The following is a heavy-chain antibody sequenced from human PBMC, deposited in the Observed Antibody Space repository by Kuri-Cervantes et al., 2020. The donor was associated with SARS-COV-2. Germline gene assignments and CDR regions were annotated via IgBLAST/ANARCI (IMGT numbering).Heavy chain of an antibody. CDR2: INSDGSST. V-gene: IGHV3-74*01. Sequence: GESLKISCAASGFTFSSYWMHWVRQAPGKGLVWVSRINSDGSSTSYADSVKGRFTISRDNAKNTLYLQMNSLRAEDTAVYYCARVGGDGYNSNWFDPWGQGTLVTVSS. J-gene: IGHJ5*02. CDR1: GFTFSSYW. CDR3: ARVGGDGYNSNWFDP. D-gene: IGHD5-24*01.